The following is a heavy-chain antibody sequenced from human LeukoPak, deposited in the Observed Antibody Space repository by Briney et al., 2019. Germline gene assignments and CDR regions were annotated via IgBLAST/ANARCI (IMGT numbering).Heavy chain of an antibody. CDR2: ISYDGSNE. D-gene: IGHD2-2*01. CDR1: GFTFSSYV. V-gene: IGHV3-30*04. Sequence: GGSLRLSCAASGFTFSSYVMHWVRQAPGKGLEWVAIISYDGSNEYYADSVKGRFTISRDNSKNTLYLQMNSLRAADTAVYYCARRYCSTTSCLFDYWGQGTLVTVSS. J-gene: IGHJ4*02. CDR3: ARRYCSTTSCLFDY.